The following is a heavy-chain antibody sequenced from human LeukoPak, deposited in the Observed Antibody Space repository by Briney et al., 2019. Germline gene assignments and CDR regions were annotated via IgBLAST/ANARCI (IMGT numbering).Heavy chain of an antibody. CDR3: AREAVNYGGSDY. J-gene: IGHJ4*02. V-gene: IGHV3-30*04. CDR1: GFNFKNYA. D-gene: IGHD3-16*01. CDR2: ISYDGTKK. Sequence: GGSLRLSCGASGFNFKNYAMHWVRQAPGKGLEWVGAISYDGTKKYHAASVKGRFTISRDNPKNTVFLQMNDLRPDDMALYYCAREAVNYGGSDYWGQGTLVTVSS.